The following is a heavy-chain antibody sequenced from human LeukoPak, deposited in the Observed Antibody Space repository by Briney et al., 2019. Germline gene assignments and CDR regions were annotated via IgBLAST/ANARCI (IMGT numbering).Heavy chain of an antibody. V-gene: IGHV4-34*01. D-gene: IGHD2-15*01. Sequence: SETLSLTCAVYGGSFSGYYWSWIRQPPGKGLEWIGEINHSGSTNYNPSLKSRVTMSVDTSKNQFSLKLSSVTAADTAVYYCARLHGGGSSHWGQGTLVTVSS. CDR2: INHSGST. CDR3: ARLHGGGSSH. CDR1: GGSFSGYY. J-gene: IGHJ4*02.